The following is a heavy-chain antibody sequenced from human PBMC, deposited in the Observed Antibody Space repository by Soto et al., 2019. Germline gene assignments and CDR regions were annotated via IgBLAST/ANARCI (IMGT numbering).Heavy chain of an antibody. V-gene: IGHV1-2*02. D-gene: IGHD2-8*02. J-gene: IGHJ5*02. CDR2: ISPNSGGT. CDR3: ARAKGDCTDTHSSRPWFDP. Sequence: ASVKVSCKTSGYTFTGSFMHWLRQAPGQGLEWMGWISPNSGGTHYSQRFLGRVTMTRDTSASTVYMELSRLGSDDTAVYFCARAKGDCTDTHSSRPWFDPWGQGTQVTVSS. CDR1: GYTFTGSF.